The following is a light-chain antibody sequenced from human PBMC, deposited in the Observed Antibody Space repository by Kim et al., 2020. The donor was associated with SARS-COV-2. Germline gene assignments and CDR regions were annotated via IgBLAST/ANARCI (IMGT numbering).Light chain of an antibody. CDR1: SSNIVSNT. CDR2: SNN. V-gene: IGLV1-44*01. CDR3: AAWDGSLNGVV. J-gene: IGLJ2*01. Sequence: GQRVTISCSGSSSNIVSNTVNWYQQLPGTAPKLLIYSNNQRPSGVPDRFSGSKSGTSASLAISGLQSEDEAYYYCAAWDGSLNGVVFGGGTQLTVL.